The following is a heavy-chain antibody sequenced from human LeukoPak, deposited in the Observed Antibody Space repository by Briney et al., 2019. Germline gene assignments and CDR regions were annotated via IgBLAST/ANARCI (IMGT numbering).Heavy chain of an antibody. J-gene: IGHJ6*02. Sequence: SETLSLTCTVSGGSISSYYWSWIRQPAGKGLEWIGRIYTSGSTNYNPSLKSRVTISVDTSKNQFSLKLSSVTAADTAVYYCARDSYYGSGKNYYYGMDVWGQGTTVTVSS. CDR3: ARDSYYGSGKNYYYGMDV. CDR2: IYTSGST. V-gene: IGHV4-4*07. CDR1: GGSISSYY. D-gene: IGHD3-10*01.